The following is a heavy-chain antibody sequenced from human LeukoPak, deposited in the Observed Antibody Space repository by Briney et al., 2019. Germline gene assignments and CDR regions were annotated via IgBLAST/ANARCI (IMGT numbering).Heavy chain of an antibody. CDR2: IKQDGSEK. CDR3: ARLVVGAIDY. J-gene: IGHJ4*02. D-gene: IGHD1-26*01. CDR1: EFTLSSYW. V-gene: IGHV3-7*01. Sequence: PGGSLRLSCAASEFTLSSYWMSWVRQAPGKGLEWVANIKQDGSEKYYVDSVKGRFTISRDNVKNSLYLQMNSLRVEDTAVYYCARLVVGAIDYWGQGTLVTVSS.